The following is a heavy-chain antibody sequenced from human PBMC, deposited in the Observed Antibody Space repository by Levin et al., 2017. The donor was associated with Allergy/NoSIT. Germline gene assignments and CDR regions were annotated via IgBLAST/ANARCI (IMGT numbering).Heavy chain of an antibody. CDR1: GGSISSGSYY. D-gene: IGHD5-18*01. CDR3: ARGFKRQLWLWFDP. V-gene: IGHV4-61*02. Sequence: PSETLSLTCTVSGGSISSGSYYWSWIRQPAGKGLEWIGRIYTSGSTNYNPSLKSRVTISVDTSKNQFSLKLSSVTAADTAVYYCARGFKRQLWLWFDPWGQGTLVTVSS. CDR2: IYTSGST. J-gene: IGHJ5*02.